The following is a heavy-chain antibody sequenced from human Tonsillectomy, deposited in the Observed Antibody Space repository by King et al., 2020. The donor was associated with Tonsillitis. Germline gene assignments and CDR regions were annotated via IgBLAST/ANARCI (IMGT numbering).Heavy chain of an antibody. D-gene: IGHD3-22*01. CDR3: ARNGYFYHSSGFYYIDYFDS. Sequence: VQLVESGGGLVQPGGSLRLSCAASGFTFSTSALSWVLQAPGKGLEWISAISGSGDSSYYADSVRDRLTNSRVISKNTLDLQMNSLIADDTAVYYCARNGYFYHSSGFYYIDYFDSWGQGTLLTVSS. CDR2: ISGSGDSS. CDR1: GFTFSTSA. J-gene: IGHJ4*02. V-gene: IGHV3-23*04.